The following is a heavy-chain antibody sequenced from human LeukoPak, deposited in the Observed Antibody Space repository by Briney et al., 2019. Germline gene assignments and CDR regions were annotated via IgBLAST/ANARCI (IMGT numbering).Heavy chain of an antibody. J-gene: IGHJ3*02. Sequence: ASVKVSCKASGYTFISYYMHWVRQAPGQGLEWMGIINPSGGSTSYAQKFQGRVTMTRDMSTSTVYVELSSLRSEDTAVYYCARGRGSYDAFDIWGQGTMVTVSS. CDR3: ARGRGSYDAFDI. CDR1: GYTFISYY. V-gene: IGHV1-46*01. D-gene: IGHD1-26*01. CDR2: INPSGGST.